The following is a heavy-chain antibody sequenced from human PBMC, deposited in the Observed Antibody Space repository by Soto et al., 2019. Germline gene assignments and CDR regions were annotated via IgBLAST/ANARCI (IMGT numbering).Heavy chain of an antibody. D-gene: IGHD3-3*01. CDR1: RFTFSNAW. CDR2: IKSKTDGGTT. J-gene: IGHJ4*02. V-gene: IGHV3-15*05. Sequence: GGSLRLSCAASRFTFSNAWMSWVRQAPGKGLEWVGRIKSKTDGGTTDYAAPVKGRFTISRDDSKNTLYLQMNSLKTEDTAVYYCTTRYYDFWSGWYYFDYWGQGTLVTVSS. CDR3: TTRYYDFWSGWYYFDY.